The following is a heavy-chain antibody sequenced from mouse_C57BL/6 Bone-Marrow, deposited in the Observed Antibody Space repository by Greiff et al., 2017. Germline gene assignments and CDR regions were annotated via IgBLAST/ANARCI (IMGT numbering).Heavy chain of an antibody. J-gene: IGHJ4*01. V-gene: IGHV1-55*01. Sequence: QVQLQQSGAELVKPGASVKMSCKASGYTFTSYWITWVKQRPGQGLEWIGDIYPGSGSTNYNEKFKSKATLTVDTSSSTAYMQLSSLTSEDSAVYYCARANFPDAMDYWGQGTSVTVSS. CDR3: ARANFPDAMDY. CDR2: IYPGSGST. CDR1: GYTFTSYW.